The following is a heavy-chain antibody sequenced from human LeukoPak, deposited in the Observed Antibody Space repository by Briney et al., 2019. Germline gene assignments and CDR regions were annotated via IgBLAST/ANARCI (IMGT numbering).Heavy chain of an antibody. CDR1: GFTFSSYA. J-gene: IGHJ4*02. Sequence: PGGSLRLSCAASGFTFSSYAVSWVRQAPGKGLEWVSAISGSGGSTYCADSVKGRFTISRDNSKNTLYLQMNSLSAEDTAVYYCAKAAKIPSYGDYPPDYWGQGTLVTVSS. D-gene: IGHD4-17*01. CDR2: ISGSGGST. V-gene: IGHV3-23*01. CDR3: AKAAKIPSYGDYPPDY.